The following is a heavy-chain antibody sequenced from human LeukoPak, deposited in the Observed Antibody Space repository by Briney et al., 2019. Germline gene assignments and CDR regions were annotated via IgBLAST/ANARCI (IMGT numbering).Heavy chain of an antibody. V-gene: IGHV3-23*01. Sequence: PGGSLRLSCAASGFTFSSYAMSWVRQAPGKGLEWVSAISGSGGSTYYADSVKGRFTISRDNSKNTLYLQMNSLRAEDTAVYYCARCGSYSPYLYFDYWGQGPLVTVSS. CDR2: ISGSGGST. CDR1: GFTFSSYA. D-gene: IGHD1-26*01. J-gene: IGHJ4*02. CDR3: ARCGSYSPYLYFDY.